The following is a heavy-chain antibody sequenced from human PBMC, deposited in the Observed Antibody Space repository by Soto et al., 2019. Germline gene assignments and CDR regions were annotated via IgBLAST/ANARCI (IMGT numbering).Heavy chain of an antibody. J-gene: IGHJ4*02. CDR2: MYLSGST. D-gene: IGHD6-19*01. CDR1: GDSISGSS. CDR3: GRGSGWYFH. V-gene: IGHV4-59*01. Sequence: QVQLQESGPGLVKPSETLSLTCTVSGDSISGSSWSWIRQPPGKGLEWIAYMYLSGSTNYNPSLKSRVTISVDTSKNQFSLKLSSVTAADTAVYYCGRGSGWYFHWGQGTLVTVSS.